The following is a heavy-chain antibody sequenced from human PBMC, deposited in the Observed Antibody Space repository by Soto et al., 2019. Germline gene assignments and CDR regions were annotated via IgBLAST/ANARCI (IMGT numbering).Heavy chain of an antibody. Sequence: QVQLVQSGAEVKKPGSSVKGSCKASGGTFSSYAISWVRQAPGQGLEWMGGIIPIFGTANYAQKFQGRVTITADESTSTAYMELSSLRSEDTAVYYCARGSHDFWSGFGSGMDVWGQGTTVTVSS. CDR1: GGTFSSYA. CDR3: ARGSHDFWSGFGSGMDV. CDR2: IIPIFGTA. J-gene: IGHJ6*02. D-gene: IGHD3-3*01. V-gene: IGHV1-69*01.